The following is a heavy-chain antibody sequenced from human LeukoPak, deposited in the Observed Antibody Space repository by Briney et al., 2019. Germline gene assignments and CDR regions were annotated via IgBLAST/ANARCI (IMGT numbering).Heavy chain of an antibody. J-gene: IGHJ5*02. D-gene: IGHD1-1*01. V-gene: IGHV4-61*02. CDR1: GGSISSGSYY. CDR2: IYTSGST. Sequence: SETLSLTCTVSGGSISSGSYYWSWIRQPAGKGLEWIGRIYTSGSTYYNPSLKSRVTISVDTSKNQFSLKLSSVTAADTAVYYCARDNGSRGNEGYNWFDPWGQGTLVTVSS. CDR3: ARDNGSRGNEGYNWFDP.